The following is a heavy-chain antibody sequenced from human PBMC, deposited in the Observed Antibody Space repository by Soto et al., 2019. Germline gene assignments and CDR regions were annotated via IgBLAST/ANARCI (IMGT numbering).Heavy chain of an antibody. CDR3: ARAFGGDEYFQH. CDR2: FYTSGRT. D-gene: IGHD4-17*01. V-gene: IGHV4-4*07. CDR1: GGSISGHN. J-gene: IGHJ1*01. Sequence: SETLSLTCTVSGGSISGHNWSWIRQPAGKGLEWTGRFYTSGRTNYNPSLKSRLTMSVDTSKNQFSLKLNSVTAAATAVYYCARAFGGDEYFQHWGQGTLVTVSS.